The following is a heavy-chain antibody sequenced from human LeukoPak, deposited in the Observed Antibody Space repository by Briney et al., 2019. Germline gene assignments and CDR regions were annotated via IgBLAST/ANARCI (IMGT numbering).Heavy chain of an antibody. CDR1: GFTFSSYN. V-gene: IGHV3-48*02. Sequence: GGSLRLPCAASGFTFSSYNMNWVRQAPGKGLEWVSYISPGSSTIYYADSVKGRFTISRDNAKNSLYLQMNSLRDEDTAVYYCARSKQLDYWGQGTLVTVSS. J-gene: IGHJ4*02. CDR3: ARSKQLDY. CDR2: ISPGSSTI. D-gene: IGHD6-13*01.